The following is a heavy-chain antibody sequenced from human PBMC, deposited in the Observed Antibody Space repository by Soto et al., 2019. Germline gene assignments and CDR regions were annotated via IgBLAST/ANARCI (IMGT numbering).Heavy chain of an antibody. J-gene: IGHJ4*02. Sequence: EVQLVESGGGLIQPGGSLRLSCAASGFTVSSKYMTWVRQAPGKGLEWVSVIYGGGTTYYADSVKGRFTISRDNSKNTLFLPVNSLRVEDTAVYYCVQTTGWPGFDFWGQGTLVTVSS. V-gene: IGHV3-53*01. CDR3: VQTTGWPGFDF. CDR2: IYGGGTT. CDR1: GFTVSSKY. D-gene: IGHD6-19*01.